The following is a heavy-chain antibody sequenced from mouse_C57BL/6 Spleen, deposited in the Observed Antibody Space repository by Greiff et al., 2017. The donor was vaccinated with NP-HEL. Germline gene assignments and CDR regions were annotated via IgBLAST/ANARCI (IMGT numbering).Heavy chain of an antibody. CDR3: AVYDGYPYAMDY. CDR2: IYPRSGNT. Sequence: VQVVESGAELARPGASVKLSCKASGYTFTSYGISWVKQRTGQGLEWIGEIYPRSGNTYYNEKFKGKATLTADKSSSTAYMELRSLTSEDSAVYFCAVYDGYPYAMDYWGQGTSVTVSS. J-gene: IGHJ4*01. CDR1: GYTFTSYG. D-gene: IGHD2-3*01. V-gene: IGHV1-81*01.